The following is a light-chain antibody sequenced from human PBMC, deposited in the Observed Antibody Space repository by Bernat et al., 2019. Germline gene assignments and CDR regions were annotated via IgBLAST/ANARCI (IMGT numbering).Light chain of an antibody. Sequence: EMVLTQSQGTLSFSPGERATLSCRASQSVSSSFLAWYQQKPGQAPRLLIYGASSRATGIPDRFSGSGSGTELTLPITRLESEDFAVYYCTHYGNSPPAHTFGQGTTLKI. J-gene: IGKJ2*01. CDR3: THYGNSPPAHT. CDR2: GAS. V-gene: IGKV3-20*01. CDR1: QSVSSSF.